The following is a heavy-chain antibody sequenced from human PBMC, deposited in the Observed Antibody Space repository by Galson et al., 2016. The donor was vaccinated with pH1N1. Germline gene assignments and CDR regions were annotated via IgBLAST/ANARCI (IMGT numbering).Heavy chain of an antibody. CDR1: GGSFSRLA. Sequence: SVKVSCKASGGSFSRLAVSWVRQAPGQGLEWMGGIIPLFGIINYAQRFQGSGTITADESTSTAYMELNRLRSEDTAVYYCSTAGFGAHKFDSWGQGTLVTVSS. CDR3: STAGFGAHKFDS. CDR2: IIPLFGII. D-gene: IGHD3-10*01. J-gene: IGHJ4*02. V-gene: IGHV1-69*13.